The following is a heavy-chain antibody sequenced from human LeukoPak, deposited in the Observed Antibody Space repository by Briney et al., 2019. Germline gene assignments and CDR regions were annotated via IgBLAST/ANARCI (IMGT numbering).Heavy chain of an antibody. Sequence: GGSLRLSCAASGFTFSNYWMTWVRQAPGKGLEWVAHVKPDGSEKSYVDSVRGRFTISRDNAQNSLYLQMNSLRAEDTAVYYCARDRGYYVFDYWGQGTLVTVSS. CDR2: VKPDGSEK. CDR1: GFTFSNYW. CDR3: ARDRGYYVFDY. J-gene: IGHJ4*02. D-gene: IGHD3-22*01. V-gene: IGHV3-7*01.